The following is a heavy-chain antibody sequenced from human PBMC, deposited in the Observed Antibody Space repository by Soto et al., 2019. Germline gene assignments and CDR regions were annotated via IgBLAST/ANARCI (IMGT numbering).Heavy chain of an antibody. D-gene: IGHD1-1*01. Sequence: PGESLKISCKGSGYSFTSYWISWVRQMPGKGLEWMGRIDPSDSYTNCSPSFQGHVTISADKSISTAYLQWSSLKASDTAMYYWAGLQARPGDNDLTFYYWGRGTLDTVSS. J-gene: IGHJ4*02. CDR1: GYSFTSYW. CDR2: IDPSDSYT. V-gene: IGHV5-10-1*01. CDR3: AGLQARPGDNDLTFYY.